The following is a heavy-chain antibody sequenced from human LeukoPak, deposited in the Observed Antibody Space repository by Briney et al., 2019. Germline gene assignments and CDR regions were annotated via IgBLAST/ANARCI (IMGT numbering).Heavy chain of an antibody. Sequence: SETLSLTCTVSGNSISSGDNYWSWIRQPAGKGLEWIGRIYTSGSTNYNPSLKSRVTISGDTSKNQFSLRLSSVTAADTAVFYCARVFGYIGFPGWFDPWGQGTLVTVSS. CDR2: IYTSGST. J-gene: IGHJ5*02. D-gene: IGHD6-13*01. CDR3: ARVFGYIGFPGWFDP. V-gene: IGHV4-61*02. CDR1: GNSISSGDNY.